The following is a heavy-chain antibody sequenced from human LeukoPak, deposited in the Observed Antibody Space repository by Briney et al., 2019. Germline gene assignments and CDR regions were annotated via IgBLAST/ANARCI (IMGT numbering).Heavy chain of an antibody. V-gene: IGHV4-61*02. Sequence: SETLYLTCTVSGVSISSGSYYWSWIRQRAGQGLEWILRIYTSGSTNYNPSLKSRVTISVDTSKNQCSLKLSSVTAADTAVYYCARAWGPRSYEHPFDYRGQGTLVTVSS. CDR2: IYTSGST. CDR1: GVSISSGSYY. CDR3: ARAWGPRSYEHPFDY. D-gene: IGHD3-16*01. J-gene: IGHJ4*02.